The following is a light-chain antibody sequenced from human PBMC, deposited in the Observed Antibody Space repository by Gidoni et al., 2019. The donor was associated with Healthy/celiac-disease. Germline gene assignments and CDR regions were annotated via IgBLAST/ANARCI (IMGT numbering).Light chain of an antibody. J-gene: IGKJ4*01. V-gene: IGKV1-13*02. Sequence: AIQLTPSPSSLSASVGDRVTSTCRASQGISSALAWYQQKPGKAPKLLIYDASSLESGVPSRFSGSGSGTDFTLTISSLQPEDFATYDCQQFNSYPQGPLTFGGGTKVEIK. CDR1: QGISSA. CDR3: QQFNSYPQGPLT. CDR2: DAS.